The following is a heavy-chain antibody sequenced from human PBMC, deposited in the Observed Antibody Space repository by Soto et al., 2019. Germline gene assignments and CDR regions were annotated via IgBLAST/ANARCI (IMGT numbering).Heavy chain of an antibody. Sequence: SETLSLTCTVSGGSISSSSYYWGWIRQPPGKGLEWIGSIYYSGSTYYNPSLKSRVTISVDTSKNQFSLKLSSVTAADTAVYYCARHLEQLDEGFDYWGQGTLVTVSS. CDR1: GGSISSSSYY. J-gene: IGHJ4*02. CDR3: ARHLEQLDEGFDY. D-gene: IGHD6-13*01. V-gene: IGHV4-39*01. CDR2: IYYSGST.